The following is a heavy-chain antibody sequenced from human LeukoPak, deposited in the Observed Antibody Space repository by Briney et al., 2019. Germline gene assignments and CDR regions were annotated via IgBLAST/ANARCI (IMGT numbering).Heavy chain of an antibody. CDR3: AREWLRNTDY. J-gene: IGHJ4*02. D-gene: IGHD5-12*01. CDR1: GGSISGGSYY. Sequence: PSQTLSLTCTVSGGSISGGSYYGSWVRQPAGKGLELVGRIYTSWSTNYNPSLKNRVTISVDTSKNPFSLNLSAVTAADTAVYYRAREWLRNTDYWGQGTVVTVSS. CDR2: IYTSWST. V-gene: IGHV4-61*02.